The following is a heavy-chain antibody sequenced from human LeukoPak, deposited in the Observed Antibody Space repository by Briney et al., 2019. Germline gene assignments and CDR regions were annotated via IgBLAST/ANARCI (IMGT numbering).Heavy chain of an antibody. CDR2: IIPIFGTA. Sequence: SVKVSCKASGGTFSSYAISWVRQAPGQGLEWMGGIIPIFGTANYAQKFQGRVTITADESTSTAYMELSSLRSEDTAVYYCARDRVPAVAGTNWGQGTLVTVSS. D-gene: IGHD6-19*01. CDR1: GGTFSSYA. V-gene: IGHV1-69*13. CDR3: ARDRVPAVAGTN. J-gene: IGHJ4*02.